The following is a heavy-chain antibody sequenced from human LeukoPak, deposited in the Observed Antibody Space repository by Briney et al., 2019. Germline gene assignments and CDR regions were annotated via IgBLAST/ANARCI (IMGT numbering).Heavy chain of an antibody. CDR3: ARDFRSPRPITRAFDI. J-gene: IGHJ3*02. D-gene: IGHD3-16*01. Sequence: SETLSLTCTVSGGSISSYYWSWIRQPPGKGLEWIGYIYYSGSTNYNPSLKSRVTISVDTSKNQFSLKLSSVTAADTAVYYCARDFRSPRPITRAFDIWGQGTMVTVSS. CDR1: GGSISSYY. V-gene: IGHV4-59*01. CDR2: IYYSGST.